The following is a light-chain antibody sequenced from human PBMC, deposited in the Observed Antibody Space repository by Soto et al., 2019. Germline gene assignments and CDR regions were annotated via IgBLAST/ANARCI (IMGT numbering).Light chain of an antibody. CDR3: QQSYSSPPT. CDR1: QSIATY. V-gene: IGKV1-39*01. CDR2: AAS. Sequence: DIELTQSPSSLSASVGDRGTITCRASQSIATYLNWYQQKPGKRPMLLIYAASSLQSGVPSRFSGSRSGPDFTLTISSLQPEDFETYYCQQSYSSPPTFGQGTKVDIK. J-gene: IGKJ1*01.